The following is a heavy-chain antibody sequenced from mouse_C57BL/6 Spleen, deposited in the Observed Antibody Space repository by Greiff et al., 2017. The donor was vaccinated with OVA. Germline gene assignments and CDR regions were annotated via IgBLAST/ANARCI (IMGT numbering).Heavy chain of an antibody. Sequence: EVHLVESGGDLVKPGGSLKLSCAASGFTFSSYGMSWVRQTPDKRLEWVATISSGGSYTYSPDSVKGRFTISRDNAKNTLYLQMSSLQSEDTAMYYFARLQGTGSYYYAMDYWGQGTSVTVSS. J-gene: IGHJ4*01. CDR2: ISSGGSYT. V-gene: IGHV5-6*01. CDR3: ARLQGTGSYYYAMDY. CDR1: GFTFSSYG. D-gene: IGHD4-1*01.